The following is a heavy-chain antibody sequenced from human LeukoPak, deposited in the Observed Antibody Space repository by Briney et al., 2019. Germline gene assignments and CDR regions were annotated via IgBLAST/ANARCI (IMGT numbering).Heavy chain of an antibody. Sequence: GGSLRLSCAASGFTFSYYTMHWVRQAPGKGLEWVAVISYDGSNKYYADSVKGRFTISRDNSKNALYLQMNSLRAEDTAVYYCARVLNYYDSSGYYFSYWGQGTLVTVSS. J-gene: IGHJ4*02. D-gene: IGHD3-22*01. V-gene: IGHV3-30-3*01. CDR2: ISYDGSNK. CDR1: GFTFSYYT. CDR3: ARVLNYYDSSGYYFSY.